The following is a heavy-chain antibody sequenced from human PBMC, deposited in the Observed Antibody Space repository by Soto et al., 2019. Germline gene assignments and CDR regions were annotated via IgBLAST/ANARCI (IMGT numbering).Heavy chain of an antibody. CDR1: GFSVSKAW. V-gene: IGHV3-15*07. J-gene: IGHJ6*02. Sequence: EVQLVDSGAGLVKPGVSLRLSCEASGFSVSKAWMNWVRQAPGKGLEWVGRIKTTDEGATTNYAAPVKGRFTISRDDSKNTLYLQMNSLKTDDTAVYYCTTGSVEGFWGQGTTVTVSS. D-gene: IGHD2-15*01. CDR2: IKTTDEGATT. CDR3: TTGSVEGF.